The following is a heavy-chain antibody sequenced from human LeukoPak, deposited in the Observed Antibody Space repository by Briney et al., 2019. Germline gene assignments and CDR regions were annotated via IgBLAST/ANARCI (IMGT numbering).Heavy chain of an antibody. Sequence: EASVKVSCKASGYTFTSYGISWVRQAPGQGLEWMGWINPNSGGTNYAQKFQGRVTMTRDTSISTAYMELSRLRSDDTAMYYCATTQLYNWFDPWGQGTLVTVSS. CDR3: ATTQLYNWFDP. CDR2: INPNSGGT. D-gene: IGHD1-1*01. CDR1: GYTFTSYG. J-gene: IGHJ5*02. V-gene: IGHV1-2*02.